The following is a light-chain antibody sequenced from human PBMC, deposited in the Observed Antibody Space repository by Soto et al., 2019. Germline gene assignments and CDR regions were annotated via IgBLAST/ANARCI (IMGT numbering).Light chain of an antibody. CDR1: QSISSY. V-gene: IGKV1-39*01. J-gene: IGKJ1*01. CDR2: AAS. Sequence: DIQMTQSPSFLSASVGDRVTITCRASQSISSYLNWYQQKPGKAPKLLIYAASSLQSGVPSRLSGSGSGTDFTLTISSLQPEDFATYYCQQSYSTPPTFGQGTKVDIK. CDR3: QQSYSTPPT.